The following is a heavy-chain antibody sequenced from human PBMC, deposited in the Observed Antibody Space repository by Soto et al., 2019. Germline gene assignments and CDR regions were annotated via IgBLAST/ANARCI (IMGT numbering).Heavy chain of an antibody. CDR2: ISAYNGNT. CDR3: AREGPAPYYYYGMDV. CDR1: GYSFTTYG. Sequence: QVQLVQSGGEVKKPGASVKVSCKTSGYSFTTYGISWVRQAPGQGLEWMGWISAYNGNTNYAQKLQGRVTMTTDTSTSTPYMELRSLRSDDTAVCYCAREGPAPYYYYGMDVWGQGSTVTVSS. V-gene: IGHV1-18*01. J-gene: IGHJ6*02.